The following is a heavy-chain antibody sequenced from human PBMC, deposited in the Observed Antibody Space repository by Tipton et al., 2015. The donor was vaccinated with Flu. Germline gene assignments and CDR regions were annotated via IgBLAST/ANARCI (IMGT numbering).Heavy chain of an antibody. D-gene: IGHD5-12*01. Sequence: TLSLTCTVSGASISSEDFYWSWNRQHPGRGLEWIGYIYNSGITYYKPSLSSRVVISLDTSKNQFYLRLSSVTAADTAVYYCARGATRRPFSGYDCTGYWGQGTLVTVSS. V-gene: IGHV4-31*03. CDR3: ARGATRRPFSGYDCTGY. CDR1: GASISSEDFY. J-gene: IGHJ4*02. CDR2: IYNSGIT.